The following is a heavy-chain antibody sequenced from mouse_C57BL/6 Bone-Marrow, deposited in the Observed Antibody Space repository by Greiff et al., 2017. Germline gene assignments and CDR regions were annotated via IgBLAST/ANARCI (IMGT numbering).Heavy chain of an antibody. CDR3: AREGYSGDFDY. V-gene: IGHV1-69*01. Sequence: QVQLQQPGAELVMPGASVKLSCKASGYTFTSYWMHWVKQRPGQGLEWIGEIDPSDSYTNYNQKFKGKSTLTVDKSSSTAYMQLSSLTSADSAVYYCAREGYSGDFDYWGQGTTLTVSS. CDR2: IDPSDSYT. J-gene: IGHJ2*01. D-gene: IGHD2-12*01. CDR1: GYTFTSYW.